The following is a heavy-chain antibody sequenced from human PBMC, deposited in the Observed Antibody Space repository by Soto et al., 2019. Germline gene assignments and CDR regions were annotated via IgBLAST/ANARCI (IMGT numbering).Heavy chain of an antibody. D-gene: IGHD5-12*01. CDR1: GFTFSSYV. CDR2: ISGSGTNT. J-gene: IGHJ4*02. V-gene: IGHV3-23*01. Sequence: EVRLLESGGGLIQPGGSLRLSCAASGFTFSSYVMSWVRQAPGTGLEWVSGISGSGTNTYYADSVKARFTIARDNAKHTPCLPRHTLRAAHTAELGSAKDNTPYSGYDSFDYWCEGNLVTVSS. CDR3: AKDNTPYSGYDSFDY.